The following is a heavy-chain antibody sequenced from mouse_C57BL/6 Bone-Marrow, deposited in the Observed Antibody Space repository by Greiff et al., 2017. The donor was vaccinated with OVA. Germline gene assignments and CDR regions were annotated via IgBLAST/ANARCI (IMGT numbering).Heavy chain of an antibody. CDR1: GYAITSDY. J-gene: IGHJ4*01. Sequence: EVKLVESGPGLAKPSQTLSLTCSVTGYAITSDYWNWIRKFPGNKLEYMGYISYSGSTYYNPSLKSRISITRDTSKNQYYLQLNSVTTEDTATYYCARSGGDYDLYYYAMDYWGQGTSVTVSS. CDR3: ARSGGDYDLYYYAMDY. V-gene: IGHV3-8*01. D-gene: IGHD2-4*01. CDR2: ISYSGST.